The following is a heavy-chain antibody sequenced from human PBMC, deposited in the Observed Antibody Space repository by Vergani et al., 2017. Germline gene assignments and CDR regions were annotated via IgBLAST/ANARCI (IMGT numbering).Heavy chain of an antibody. V-gene: IGHV4-61*01. CDR1: GGSISSGSYY. J-gene: IGHJ4*02. D-gene: IGHD3-22*01. Sequence: QLQLQESGPGLVKPSETLSLTCTVSGGSISSGSYYWTWIRQPPGKGLEWIGYIYYSGSTNYNPSLKSRVTISLATSKKQFSLILSSVTAADTAVYYCARGHYYDSSGYYSEAVIDNWGQGTLVTVSS. CDR2: IYYSGST. CDR3: ARGHYYDSSGYYSEAVIDN.